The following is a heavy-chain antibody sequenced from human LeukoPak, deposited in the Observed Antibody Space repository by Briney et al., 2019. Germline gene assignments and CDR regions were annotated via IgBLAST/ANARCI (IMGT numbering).Heavy chain of an antibody. CDR1: GFTFSSYA. V-gene: IGHV3-30*04. CDR3: AELGITMIGGA. D-gene: IGHD3-10*02. J-gene: IGHJ6*04. CDR2: IPYDGSNK. Sequence: HSGRTLRLSCAASGFTFSSYAMHWVRQAPGKGLEWVALIPYDGSNKYYADSVKGRFTVSRDNAKNSLYLQMNSLRAEDTAVYYCAELGITMIGGAWGKGTTVTISS.